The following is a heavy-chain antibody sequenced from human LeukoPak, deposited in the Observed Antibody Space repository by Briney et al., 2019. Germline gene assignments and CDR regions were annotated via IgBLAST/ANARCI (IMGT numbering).Heavy chain of an antibody. CDR2: ISSSSSYI. CDR1: GFTFSSYS. CDR3: ARDRREGYSYGYYFDY. Sequence: GGSLRLSCAASGFTFSSYSMNWVRQAPGKGLEWVSSISSSSSYIYYADSVKGRFTISRDNAKNSLYLQMNSLRAEDTAVYYCARDRREGYSYGYYFDYWGQGTLVTVSS. V-gene: IGHV3-21*01. D-gene: IGHD5-18*01. J-gene: IGHJ4*02.